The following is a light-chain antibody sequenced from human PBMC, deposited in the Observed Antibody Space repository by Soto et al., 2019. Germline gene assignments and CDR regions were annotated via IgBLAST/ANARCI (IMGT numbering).Light chain of an antibody. Sequence: EIVLTQSPATLSLSPGERATLSFRAIQSVSSYFAWYQQKPGQAPRLLIYDASNRATGIPARFSGSGSGTDFTLTISSLEPEDFAVYYCQQRSNWPPLISFGQGTRLEIK. CDR2: DAS. V-gene: IGKV3-11*01. CDR1: QSVSSY. CDR3: QQRSNWPPLIS. J-gene: IGKJ5*01.